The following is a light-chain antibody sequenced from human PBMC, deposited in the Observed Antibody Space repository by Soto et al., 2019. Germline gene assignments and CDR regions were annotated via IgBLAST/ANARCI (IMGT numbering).Light chain of an antibody. CDR3: TSWTTSTTMK. Sequence: QSVLTQPASVSGSPGQSITISRTGTSSDVGAYNYVSWYQQHPGKAPKLMIYDVNIRPSGVSNRFSGSKSGNTASLTISGLQAEDEADYYCTSWTTSTTMKFGGGTKVTVL. CDR1: SSDVGAYNY. V-gene: IGLV2-14*01. J-gene: IGLJ2*01. CDR2: DVN.